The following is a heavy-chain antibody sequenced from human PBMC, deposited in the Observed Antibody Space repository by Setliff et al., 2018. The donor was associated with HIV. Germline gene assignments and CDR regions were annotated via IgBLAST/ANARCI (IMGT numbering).Heavy chain of an antibody. CDR3: ARPQGGLSGGAWFDP. V-gene: IGHV4-39*01. D-gene: IGHD5-12*01. CDR2: ILYGGTT. CDR1: GGAMSRNNYY. Sequence: SETLSLTCTVSGGAMSRNNYYWGWIRQPPGKGLEWIANILYGGTTYYNPSLRSRVTLSVDMSNNQFSLRLTSVTAADTAVYYCARPQGGLSGGAWFDPWGQGTPVTVSS. J-gene: IGHJ5*02.